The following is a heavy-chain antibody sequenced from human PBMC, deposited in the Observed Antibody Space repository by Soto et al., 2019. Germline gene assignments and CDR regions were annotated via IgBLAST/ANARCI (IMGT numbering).Heavy chain of an antibody. CDR3: ARVANSGAFDI. CDR2: VSGDGTRT. Sequence: PGGSLRLSCAVSGFTLSNYWMYWVRQAPEKGLVWVSLVSGDGTRTSYADSVKGRCTISRDNAKNTLYLQMNSLRADDTAVYYCARVANSGAFDIWGLGTMVTVSS. D-gene: IGHD3-10*01. V-gene: IGHV3-74*01. J-gene: IGHJ3*02. CDR1: GFTLSNYW.